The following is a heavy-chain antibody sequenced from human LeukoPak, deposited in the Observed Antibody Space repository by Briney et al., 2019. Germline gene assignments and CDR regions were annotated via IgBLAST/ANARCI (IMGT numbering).Heavy chain of an antibody. CDR1: GGSISSGDYY. CDR2: IYYSGST. V-gene: IGHV4-30-4*08. Sequence: SQTLSLTCTVSGGSISSGDYYWGWIRQPPGKGLEWIGYIYYSGSTYYNPSLKSRVTISVDTSNNQFSLKLSSVTAADTAVYYCARVRRVQLWLMGYYYYYMDVWGKGTTVTVSS. CDR3: ARVRRVQLWLMGYYYYYMDV. J-gene: IGHJ6*03. D-gene: IGHD5-18*01.